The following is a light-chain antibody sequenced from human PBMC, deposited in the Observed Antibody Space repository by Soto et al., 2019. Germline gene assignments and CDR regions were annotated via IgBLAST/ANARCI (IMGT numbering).Light chain of an antibody. CDR1: QTISSW. V-gene: IGKV1-5*03. Sequence: DIPMTQSPSTLSGSVGDRVTITCRASQTISSWLAWYQQKPGKAPKLLIYKASTLKSGLPSRFSGSGSGTEFTLTISCLQPDLFATYYCQHYNSYSEAFGQGTKVELK. J-gene: IGKJ1*01. CDR2: KAS. CDR3: QHYNSYSEA.